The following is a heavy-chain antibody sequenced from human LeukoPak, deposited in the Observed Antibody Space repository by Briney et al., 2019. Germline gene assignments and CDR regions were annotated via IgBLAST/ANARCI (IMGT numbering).Heavy chain of an antibody. CDR3: ARSRSHRGYFDY. CDR2: ISYDGSNK. Sequence: GGSLRLSCAASGFTFSSYAMSWVRQAPGKGLEWVAVISYDGSNKYYADSVKGRFTISRDNSKNTLYLQMNSLRAEDTAVYYCARSRSHRGYFDYWGQGTLVTVSS. CDR1: GFTFSSYA. D-gene: IGHD1-14*01. J-gene: IGHJ4*02. V-gene: IGHV3-30*14.